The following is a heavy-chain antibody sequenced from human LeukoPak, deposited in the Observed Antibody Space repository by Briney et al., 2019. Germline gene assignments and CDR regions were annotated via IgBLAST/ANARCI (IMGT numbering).Heavy chain of an antibody. CDR3: AKEDFPPLSYGDLDY. CDR2: ISYDGSNK. D-gene: IGHD4-17*01. J-gene: IGHJ4*02. V-gene: IGHV3-30*18. CDR1: GFTFSSYG. Sequence: PGGSLRLSCAASGFTFSSYGMHWVRQAPGKGLEWVAVISYDGSNKYYADSVKGRFTISRDNSKNTLYLQMNSLRAEDTAVYYCAKEDFPPLSYGDLDYWGQGTLVTVSS.